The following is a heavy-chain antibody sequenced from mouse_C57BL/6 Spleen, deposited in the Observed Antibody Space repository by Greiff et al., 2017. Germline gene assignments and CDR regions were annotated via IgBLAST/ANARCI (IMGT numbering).Heavy chain of an antibody. V-gene: IGHV2-5*01. CDR3: AKKDGSRDYAMDY. Sequence: QVQLQQSGPGLVQPSQSLSITCTVSGFSLTSYGVHWVRQSPGKGLEWLGVIWRGGSTDYNAAFMSRLSITKNNSKSQVFFKMNSLQADDTAIYXCAKKDGSRDYAMDYWGQGTSVTVSS. J-gene: IGHJ4*01. CDR1: GFSLTSYG. D-gene: IGHD1-1*01. CDR2: IWRGGST.